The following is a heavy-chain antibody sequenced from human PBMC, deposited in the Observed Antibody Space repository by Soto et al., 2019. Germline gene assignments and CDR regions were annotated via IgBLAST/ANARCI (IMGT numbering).Heavy chain of an antibody. D-gene: IGHD6-19*01. CDR3: AKGKSRGWYYFDY. V-gene: IGHV3-23*01. CDR1: GFTFSNYA. CDR2: ISASGRDT. J-gene: IGHJ4*02. Sequence: SLRLSCAASGFTFSNYAMSWVRQAPGKGLEWVSGISASGRDTYYADSVKDRFTISRDNSKNTVYLQVNSLRADDTAIYYCAKGKSRGWYYFDYWGQGTTVTVSS.